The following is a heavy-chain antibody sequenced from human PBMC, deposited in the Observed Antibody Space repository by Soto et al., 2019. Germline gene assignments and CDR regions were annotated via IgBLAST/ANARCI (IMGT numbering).Heavy chain of an antibody. CDR1: GFTFSNAW. CDR2: IKSKTDGGTT. V-gene: IGHV3-15*07. Sequence: EVQLVESGGGLVKPGGSLSLSCAASGFTFSNAWMNWVRQAPGKGLEWGGRIKSKTDGGTTDYAAPVKGRFTISRDDAKNTLYLQMNSLKTEDTAVYYCTTAPGTYYYDSSGYAIDYWGQGTLVTVSS. J-gene: IGHJ4*02. D-gene: IGHD3-22*01. CDR3: TTAPGTYYYDSSGYAIDY.